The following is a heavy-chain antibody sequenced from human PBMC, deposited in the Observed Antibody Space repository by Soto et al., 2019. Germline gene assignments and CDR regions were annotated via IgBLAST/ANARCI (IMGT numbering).Heavy chain of an antibody. CDR2: IIPILGIA. V-gene: IGHV1-69*02. Sequence: QVQLVQSGAEVKKPGSSVKVSCKASGGTFSSYTISWVRQAPGQGLEWMGRIIPILGIANYAQKFQGRVTITADKSTSTAYMELSSLRSEDTAVYYCVRAAYYDSSFDYWGQGTLVTVSS. CDR3: VRAAYYDSSFDY. D-gene: IGHD3-22*01. J-gene: IGHJ4*02. CDR1: GGTFSSYT.